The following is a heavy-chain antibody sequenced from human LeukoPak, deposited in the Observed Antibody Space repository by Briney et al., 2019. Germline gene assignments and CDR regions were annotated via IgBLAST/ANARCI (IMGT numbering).Heavy chain of an antibody. V-gene: IGHV4-34*01. CDR3: ARGKDTAMGTAFDI. CDR1: GGSFSGYY. CDR2: INHSGST. Sequence: NPSETLSLTCAVYGGSFSGYYWSWIRQPPGKGLEWIGEINHSGSTNYNPSLKSRVTTSVDTSKNQFSLKLSSVTAADTAVYYCARGKDTAMGTAFDIWGQGTMVTVSS. D-gene: IGHD5-18*01. J-gene: IGHJ3*02.